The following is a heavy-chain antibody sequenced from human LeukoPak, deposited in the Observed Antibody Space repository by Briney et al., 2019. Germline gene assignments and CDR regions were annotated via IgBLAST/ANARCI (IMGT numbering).Heavy chain of an antibody. CDR3: ARRGYCSGDGCFSHAFDI. V-gene: IGHV5-51*01. J-gene: IGHJ3*02. CDR2: VYPGDSDT. Sequence: GESLKISCKGSGYSFTSYWIAWVRQMPGKGLEWMGIVYPGDSDTRYCPSFQGQVTISVDKSLSTAYLQWNSLKASDTAMFYCARRGYCSGDGCFSHAFDIWGQGTVVTVSS. CDR1: GYSFTSYW. D-gene: IGHD2-15*01.